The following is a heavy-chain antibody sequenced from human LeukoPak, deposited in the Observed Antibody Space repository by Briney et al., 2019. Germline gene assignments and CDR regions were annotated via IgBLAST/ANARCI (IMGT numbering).Heavy chain of an antibody. Sequence: SQTLSLTCTVSGGSISSGSYYWSWIRQPAGKGLEWIGRIYTSGSTNYNPSLKSRVTISVDTSENQFSLKLSSVTAADTAVYYCARDWGYCSGGSCYFWFDPWGQGTLVTVSS. CDR1: GGSISSGSYY. CDR2: IYTSGST. CDR3: ARDWGYCSGGSCYFWFDP. D-gene: IGHD2-15*01. J-gene: IGHJ5*02. V-gene: IGHV4-61*02.